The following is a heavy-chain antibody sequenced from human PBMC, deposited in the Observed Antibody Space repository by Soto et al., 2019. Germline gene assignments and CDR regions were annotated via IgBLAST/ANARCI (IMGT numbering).Heavy chain of an antibody. CDR2: IYWDDDE. CDR1: GFSLSTRGVG. D-gene: IGHD5-18*01. J-gene: IGHJ4*02. V-gene: IGHV2-5*02. CDR3: AHRRRGCSDHFDY. Sequence: QITLKESGPTLVKPTQTLTLTCTFSGFSLSTRGVGVGWIRQPPGKALEWLALIYWDDDEGYSPSLKSRLTVTRDTSKAQVVLTMTNVDPVDTARYYWAHRRRGCSDHFDYGGQGTVVTVSS.